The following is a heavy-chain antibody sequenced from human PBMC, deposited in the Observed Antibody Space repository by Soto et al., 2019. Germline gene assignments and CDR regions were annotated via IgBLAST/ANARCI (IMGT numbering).Heavy chain of an antibody. V-gene: IGHV4-59*01. J-gene: IGHJ6*02. CDR2: IYYSGST. CDR1: GGSISSYY. D-gene: IGHD3-3*01. Sequence: SETLSLTCTVSGGSISSYYWSWIRQPPGKGLEWIGYIYYSGSTNYNPSLKSRVTISVDTSKNQFSLKLSSVTAADTAVYYCARDHAYYDFWSGYSRPYYYYGMDVWGQGTTVTVSS. CDR3: ARDHAYYDFWSGYSRPYYYYGMDV.